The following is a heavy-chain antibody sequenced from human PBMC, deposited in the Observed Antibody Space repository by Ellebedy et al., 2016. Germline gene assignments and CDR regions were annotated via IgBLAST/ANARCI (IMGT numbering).Heavy chain of an antibody. D-gene: IGHD2-2*01. CDR3: RQGHYADY. J-gene: IGHJ4*02. CDR2: ISAKGDKR. V-gene: IGHV3-23*01. Sequence: GGSLRLSXAVSGLTFSNFFMSWVRQAPGRGLEWVATISAKGDKRDLADSVQGRFTVSRDNFRNTLHLQMSNLRGEDTAVYYCRQGHYADYWGQGTLVTVSS. CDR1: GLTFSNFF.